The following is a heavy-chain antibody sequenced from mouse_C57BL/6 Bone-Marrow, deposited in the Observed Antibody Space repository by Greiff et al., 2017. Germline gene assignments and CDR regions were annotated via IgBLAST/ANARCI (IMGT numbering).Heavy chain of an antibody. Sequence: EVMLVESGGGLVQPKGSLKLSCAASGFSFNTYAMNWVRQAPGKGLEWVARIRSKSNNYATYYADSVKDRFTISRDESESMLYQEMNNLKTEVTSRYYCEGLYYWGQGATLTVSS. J-gene: IGHJ2*01. V-gene: IGHV10-1*01. CDR2: IRSKSNNYAT. CDR3: EGLYY. CDR1: GFSFNTYA. D-gene: IGHD6-2*01.